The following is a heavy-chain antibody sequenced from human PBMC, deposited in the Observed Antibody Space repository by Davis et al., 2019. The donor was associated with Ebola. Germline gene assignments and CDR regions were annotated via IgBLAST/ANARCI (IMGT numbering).Heavy chain of an antibody. CDR3: ARYNSGWDFDY. D-gene: IGHD6-19*01. CDR2: ISGSGGST. Sequence: GESLKISCAASGFTFSSYAMSWVRQAPGKGLEWVSAISGSGGSTYYADSVKGRFTISRDNSKNTLNLQMNSLRVEDTAVYYCARYNSGWDFDYWGQGTLITVAS. CDR1: GFTFSSYA. J-gene: IGHJ4*02. V-gene: IGHV3-23*01.